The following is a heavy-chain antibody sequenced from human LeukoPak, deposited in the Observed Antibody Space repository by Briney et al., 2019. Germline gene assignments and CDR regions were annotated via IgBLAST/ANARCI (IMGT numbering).Heavy chain of an antibody. CDR2: IWYDGSNK. CDR1: EFTFSSYG. Sequence: GRSLRLSCAASEFTFSSYGMHWVRQAPGKGLEWVAVIWYDGSNKYYADSVKGRFTISRDNSKNTLYLQMNSLRAEDTAVYYCARGWTDSSGLDYWGQGTLVTVSS. V-gene: IGHV3-33*01. CDR3: ARGWTDSSGLDY. J-gene: IGHJ4*02. D-gene: IGHD3-22*01.